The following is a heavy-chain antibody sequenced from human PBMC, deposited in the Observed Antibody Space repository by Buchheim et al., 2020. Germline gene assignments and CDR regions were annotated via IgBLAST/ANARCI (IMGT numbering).Heavy chain of an antibody. V-gene: IGHV4-59*02. CDR2: IFYGGSA. CDR3: TRDSSIDVAFVY. D-gene: IGHD2-2*01. CDR1: GDSVSPYY. Sequence: VQLQESGPGLVEASETLSLTCTVSGDSVSPYYWNWVRQSPGKGLEWIGNIFYGGSATYNPSLKSRVTMSVDTSKNQFSLKLMSVTAADTAVYYCTRDSSIDVAFVYWGRGT. J-gene: IGHJ4*01.